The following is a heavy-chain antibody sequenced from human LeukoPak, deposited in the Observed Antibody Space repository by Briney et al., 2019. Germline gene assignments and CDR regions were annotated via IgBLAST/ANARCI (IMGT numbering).Heavy chain of an antibody. CDR2: ISDNSRDM. CDR3: AKDRSGSYGVRGYFDY. D-gene: IGHD3-16*01. CDR1: GFTFSNYN. J-gene: IGHJ4*02. V-gene: IGHV3-21*01. Sequence: GGSLRLSCAASGFTFSNYNMNWVRQAPGKGLEWVSSISDNSRDMYYAYSVKGRFTISRDNAKNSLYLQMNSLRAEDTAVYYCAKDRSGSYGVRGYFDYWGQGNLVTVSS.